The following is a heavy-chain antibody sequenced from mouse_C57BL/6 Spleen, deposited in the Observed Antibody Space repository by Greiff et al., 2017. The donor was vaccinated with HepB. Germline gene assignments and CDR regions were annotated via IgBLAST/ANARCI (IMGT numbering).Heavy chain of an antibody. Sequence: EVQLVESGPELVKPGASVKISCKASGYSFTDYNMNWVKQSNGKSLEWIGVINPNYGTTSYNQKFKGKATLTVDQSSSTAYMQLNSLTSEDSAVYYCARFPYYGSSPAWFAYWGQGTLVTVSA. D-gene: IGHD1-1*01. CDR2: INPNYGTT. CDR1: GYSFTDYN. V-gene: IGHV1-39*01. J-gene: IGHJ3*01. CDR3: ARFPYYGSSPAWFAY.